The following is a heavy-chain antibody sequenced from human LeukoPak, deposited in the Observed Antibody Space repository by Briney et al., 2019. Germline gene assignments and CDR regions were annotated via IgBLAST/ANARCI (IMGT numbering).Heavy chain of an antibody. J-gene: IGHJ4*02. Sequence: SETLSLTCVVSGYSISSGYYWGWIRQPPGKGLEWIASIYHSGGTSYNPSLKSRVTISVDTSKNQFSLKLSSVTAADTAVYYCARHPQVVVAAVGDYWGQGTLVTVSS. D-gene: IGHD2-15*01. CDR1: GYSISSGYY. V-gene: IGHV4-38-2*01. CDR2: IYHSGGT. CDR3: ARHPQVVVAAVGDY.